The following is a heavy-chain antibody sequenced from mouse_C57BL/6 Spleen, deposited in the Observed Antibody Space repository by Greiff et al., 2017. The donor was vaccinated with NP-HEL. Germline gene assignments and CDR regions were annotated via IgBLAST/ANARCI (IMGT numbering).Heavy chain of an antibody. D-gene: IGHD2-3*01. J-gene: IGHJ2*01. CDR2: ISSGGDYI. CDR3: TREGLLRGYFDY. Sequence: EVMLVESGEGLVKPGGSLKLSCAASGFTFSSYAMSWVRQTPEKRLEWVAYISSGGDYIYYADTVKGRFTISRDNARNTLYLQMSSLKSEDTAMYYCTREGLLRGYFDYWGQGTTLTVSS. CDR1: GFTFSSYA. V-gene: IGHV5-9-1*02.